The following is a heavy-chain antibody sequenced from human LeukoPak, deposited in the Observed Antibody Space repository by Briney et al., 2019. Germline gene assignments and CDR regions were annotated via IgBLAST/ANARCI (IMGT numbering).Heavy chain of an antibody. D-gene: IGHD6-13*01. J-gene: IGHJ4*02. CDR2: ISVSGGNT. V-gene: IGHV3-23*01. CDR1: GFTFSSYA. Sequence: GGSLRLSCAASGFTFSSYAMSWVRQAPGKGLEWVSVISVSGGNTNYVNSAKGRFSISRDNSKNTLSLQMNSLRVEDTAVYYCAKSDGTSWYRFDYWGQGTLVTVSS. CDR3: AKSDGTSWYRFDY.